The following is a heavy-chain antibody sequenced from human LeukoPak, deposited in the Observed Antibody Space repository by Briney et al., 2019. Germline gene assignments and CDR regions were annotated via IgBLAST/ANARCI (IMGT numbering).Heavy chain of an antibody. V-gene: IGHV3-33*08. CDR1: GFTVSSNY. Sequence: GGSLRLSCAASGFTVSSNYMSWVRQAPGKGLEWVAVIWYDGSNKYYADSVKGRFTISRDNSKNTLYLQMNSLRAEDTAVYYCARAYYDSSFDYWGQGTLVTVSS. D-gene: IGHD3-22*01. J-gene: IGHJ4*02. CDR2: IWYDGSNK. CDR3: ARAYYDSSFDY.